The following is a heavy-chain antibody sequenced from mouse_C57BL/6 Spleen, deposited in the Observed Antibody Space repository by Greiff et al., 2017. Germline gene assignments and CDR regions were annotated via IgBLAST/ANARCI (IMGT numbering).Heavy chain of an antibody. V-gene: IGHV1-69*01. Sequence: QVQLQQPGAELVMPGASVKLSCKASGYTFTSYWMHWVKQRPGQGLEWIGEIDPSDSYTNYNQQFKGKSTLTVDKSSSTAYMQLSSLTSEDSAVYYCARGDGYWGNVDYWGQGTTLTVSS. J-gene: IGHJ2*01. CDR2: IDPSDSYT. CDR3: ARGDGYWGNVDY. CDR1: GYTFTSYW. D-gene: IGHD2-3*01.